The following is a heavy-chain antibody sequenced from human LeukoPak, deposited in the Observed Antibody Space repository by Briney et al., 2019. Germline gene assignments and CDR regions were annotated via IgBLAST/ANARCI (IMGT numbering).Heavy chain of an antibody. CDR2: MSGSGGTI. CDR1: GFTFSDYY. Sequence: GGSLRLSCAASGFTFSDYYMSWIRQAPGKGLEWISYMSGSGGTIYYADSVKGRLTISRDNAKNSLYLQMNSLSDEDTAVYYCARRSGGSSKPLFDYWGQGTLVTVSS. V-gene: IGHV3-11*04. J-gene: IGHJ4*02. CDR3: ARRSGGSSKPLFDY. D-gene: IGHD6-25*01.